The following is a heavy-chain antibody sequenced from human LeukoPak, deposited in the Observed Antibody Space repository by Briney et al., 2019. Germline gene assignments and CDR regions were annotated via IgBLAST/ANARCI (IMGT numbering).Heavy chain of an antibody. J-gene: IGHJ4*02. CDR2: IKSKTDGGTT. Sequence: GGSLRLSCAASGFTFSSYAMSWVRQAPGKGLEWVGRIKSKTDGGTTDYAAPVKGRFTISRDDSKNTLYLQMNSLKTEDTAVYYCLRTYHARYFDYWGQGTLVTVSS. V-gene: IGHV3-15*01. CDR1: GFTFSSYA. D-gene: IGHD2-2*01. CDR3: LRTYHARYFDY.